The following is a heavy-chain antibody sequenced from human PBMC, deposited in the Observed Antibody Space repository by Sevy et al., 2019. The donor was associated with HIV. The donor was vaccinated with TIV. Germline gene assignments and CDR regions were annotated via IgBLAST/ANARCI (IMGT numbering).Heavy chain of an antibody. D-gene: IGHD4-4*01. CDR1: GFSFSTYA. CDR3: AKALYAYSSY. CDR2: ITFDGSDK. Sequence: GGSLRLSCAASGFSFSTYAMHWVRQVPGKGLEWVAAITFDGSDKYYTDSVKGRFTISRDDSKNTLLLQMSSLRAEDTAVYYCAKALYAYSSYWGQGPLVTISS. J-gene: IGHJ4*02. V-gene: IGHV3-30*18.